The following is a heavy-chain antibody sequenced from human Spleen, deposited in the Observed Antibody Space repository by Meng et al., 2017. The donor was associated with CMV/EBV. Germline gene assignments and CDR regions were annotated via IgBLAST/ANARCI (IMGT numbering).Heavy chain of an antibody. V-gene: IGHV3-74*01. D-gene: IGHD5-12*01. CDR2: INSDGSST. CDR3: ARVVEYSGSSAKDY. CDR1: GFTFSSYW. J-gene: IGHJ4*02. Sequence: GESLKISCAASGFTFSSYWMHWVRQAPGKGLVWVSRINSDGSSTSYADSVKGRFTISRDNAKNTLFLQMNDLRTDDTAVYYCARVVEYSGSSAKDYWGQGTLVTVSS.